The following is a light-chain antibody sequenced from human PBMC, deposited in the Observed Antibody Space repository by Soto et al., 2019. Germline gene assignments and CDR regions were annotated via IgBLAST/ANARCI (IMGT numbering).Light chain of an antibody. CDR3: QQYKDWPPWT. J-gene: IGKJ1*01. CDR1: ETIRSK. Sequence: EIVMTQSPATLSVSPGERATLSCRSSETIRSKLAWYQQKPGQAPRLLIYGASTRATGIPDRFSGGGSGTEFTLTLSSLQSEDFAVYFCQQYKDWPPWTFGQGTKV. CDR2: GAS. V-gene: IGKV3-15*01.